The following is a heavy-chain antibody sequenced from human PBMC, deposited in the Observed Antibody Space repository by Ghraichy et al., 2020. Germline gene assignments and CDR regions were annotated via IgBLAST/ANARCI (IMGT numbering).Heavy chain of an antibody. CDR3: ARENYYDSSGYSEDY. CDR2: IKQDGSEK. Sequence: GGSLRLSCADSGFTFSSYWMSWVRQAPGKGLEWVANIKQDGSEKYYVDSVKGRFTISRENAKNSLYLQMNSLRAEDTAVYYCARENYYDSSGYSEDYWGQGTLVTVSS. CDR1: GFTFSSYW. D-gene: IGHD3-22*01. J-gene: IGHJ4*02. V-gene: IGHV3-7*04.